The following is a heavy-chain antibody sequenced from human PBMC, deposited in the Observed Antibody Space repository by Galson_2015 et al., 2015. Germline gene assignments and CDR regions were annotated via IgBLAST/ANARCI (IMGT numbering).Heavy chain of an antibody. J-gene: IGHJ3*02. CDR1: GFTFSSYA. CDR2: ISSSGDNT. V-gene: IGHV3-23*01. Sequence: SLRLSCAASGFTFSSYAMSWVRQTPGKGLEWVSAISSSGDNTYYTDSVQGRFSISRDNSRNTLYLQPNSLRAEDTAVYYCAKDRRRGSNWYANGFDIWGQGTMVTVSS. CDR3: AKDRRRGSNWYANGFDI. D-gene: IGHD6-13*01.